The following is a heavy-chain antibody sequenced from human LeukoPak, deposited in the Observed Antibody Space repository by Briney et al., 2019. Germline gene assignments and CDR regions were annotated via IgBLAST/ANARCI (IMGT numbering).Heavy chain of an antibody. CDR2: INPNSGGT. D-gene: IGHD6-25*01. CDR3: ARDSIAAAGLSFDL. J-gene: IGHJ3*01. V-gene: IGHV1-2*02. Sequence: ASATVSCKTSGYTFTGYYMHWVRQAPGQGLEWMGWINPNSGGTNSAQKFQGRVTMTRDTSISTAYMELSRLRSDDTAVYYCARDSIAAAGLSFDLWGQGTLVTVSS. CDR1: GYTFTGYY.